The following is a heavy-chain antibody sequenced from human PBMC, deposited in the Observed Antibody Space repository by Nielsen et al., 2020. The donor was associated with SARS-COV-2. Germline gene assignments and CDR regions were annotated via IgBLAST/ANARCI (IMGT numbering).Heavy chain of an antibody. D-gene: IGHD3-10*01. CDR1: GFTFSSYW. J-gene: IGHJ5*02. V-gene: IGHV3-74*01. Sequence: GESLKISCAASGFTFSSYWMHWVRQAPGKGLVWVSRINSDGSSTSYADSVKGRFTISRDNTKNTLYLQMNSLRAEDTAVYYCARRVQPNYYGSGSYHWFDPWGQGTLVTVSS. CDR3: ARRVQPNYYGSGSYHWFDP. CDR2: INSDGSST.